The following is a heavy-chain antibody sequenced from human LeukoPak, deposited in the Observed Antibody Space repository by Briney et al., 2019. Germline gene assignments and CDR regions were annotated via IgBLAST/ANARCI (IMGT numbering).Heavy chain of an antibody. V-gene: IGHV1-8*01. CDR3: ARAVRGVVIVPAATIGRDYYYYMDV. Sequence: ASVKVSCKASGYTFTSYDINWVRQATGQGLEWLGWMNPNSGNTGYAQKFQGRVTITRHTSISTAYMELSSLRSEDTAVYYCARAVRGVVIVPAATIGRDYYYYMDVWGKGTTVTVSS. CDR2: MNPNSGNT. D-gene: IGHD2-2*01. CDR1: GYTFTSYD. J-gene: IGHJ6*03.